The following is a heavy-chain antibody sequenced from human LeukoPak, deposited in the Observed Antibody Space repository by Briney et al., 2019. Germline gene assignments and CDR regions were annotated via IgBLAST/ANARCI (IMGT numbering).Heavy chain of an antibody. CDR1: GYTFTSYG. J-gene: IGHJ4*02. V-gene: IGHV1-18*01. CDR3: ARVKPGHDVGDY. Sequence: ASVKVSCKASGYTFTSYGISWVRQAPGQGLEWMGWISAYNGNTNYAQKLQGRVTMATDTSTSTAYMELRSLRSDDTAVYYCARVKPGHDVGDYWGQGTLVTVSS. CDR2: ISAYNGNT.